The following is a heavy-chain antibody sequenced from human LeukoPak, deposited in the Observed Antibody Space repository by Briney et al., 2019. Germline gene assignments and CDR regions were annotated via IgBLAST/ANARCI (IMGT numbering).Heavy chain of an antibody. D-gene: IGHD4-17*01. J-gene: IGHJ5*02. CDR2: IWYDGSNK. CDR3: AKDLDGDHNWFDP. Sequence: GGSLRLXCAASGFTFSSYGMHWVRQAPGKGLEWVAVIWYDGSNKYYADSVKGRFTISRDNSKNTLYLQMNSLRAEDTAVYYCAKDLDGDHNWFDPWGQGTLVTVSS. CDR1: GFTFSSYG. V-gene: IGHV3-33*06.